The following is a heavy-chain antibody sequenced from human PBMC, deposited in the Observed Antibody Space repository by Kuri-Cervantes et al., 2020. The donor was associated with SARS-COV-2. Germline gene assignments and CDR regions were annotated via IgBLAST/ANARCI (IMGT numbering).Heavy chain of an antibody. V-gene: IGHV3-30-3*01. Sequence: GESLKISCAASGFTFSSYAMHWVRQAPGKGLEWVAVISYDGSNKYCADSVTGRFTISRDNSKNTLYLQMNSLRAEDTAVYYCARDLGLVHPFDIWGQGTMVTVSS. CDR3: ARDLGLVHPFDI. CDR1: GFTFSSYA. D-gene: IGHD3/OR15-3a*01. CDR2: ISYDGSNK. J-gene: IGHJ3*02.